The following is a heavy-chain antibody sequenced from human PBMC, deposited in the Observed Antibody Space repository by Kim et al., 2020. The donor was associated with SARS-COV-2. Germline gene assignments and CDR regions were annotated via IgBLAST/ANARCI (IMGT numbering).Heavy chain of an antibody. V-gene: IGHV4-39*01. Sequence: SETLSLTCTVSGGSISSSSYYWGWIRQPPGKGLEWIGSIYYSGSTYYNPSLKSRVTISVDTSKNQFSLKLSSVTAADTAVYYCASELGGSGSYNWFDPWGQGTLVTVSS. D-gene: IGHD3-10*01. CDR1: GGSISSSSYY. J-gene: IGHJ5*02. CDR3: ASELGGSGSYNWFDP. CDR2: IYYSGST.